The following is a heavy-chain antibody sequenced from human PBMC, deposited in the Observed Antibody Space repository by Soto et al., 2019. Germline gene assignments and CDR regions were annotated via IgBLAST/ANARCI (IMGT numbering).Heavy chain of an antibody. CDR3: ARDAIDSVFDC. V-gene: IGHV3-33*01. CDR1: GFTFSKYG. CDR2: IWYDGSSQ. Sequence: QVLLVESGGGVVQPGMSLRLACAASGFTFSKYGIHWVRQAPGKGLEWVGFIWYDGSSQYYADSVKGRFTISRDNSKNTVSLQMNSLRVEDTAVYYCARDAIDSVFDCWGKGTLVSVSS. J-gene: IGHJ4*02.